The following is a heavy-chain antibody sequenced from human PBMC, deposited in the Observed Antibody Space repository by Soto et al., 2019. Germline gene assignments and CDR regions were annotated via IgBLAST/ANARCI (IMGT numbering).Heavy chain of an antibody. CDR3: TTDVEMATNNTFGY. V-gene: IGHV5-10-1*01. CDR2: IDPSDSQT. J-gene: IGHJ4*02. D-gene: IGHD5-12*01. Sequence: GESLKISCRGSGYSFAGYWVTWVRQKPGKGLEWMGRIDPSDSQTYYSPSFRGHVTISATKSITTVFLQMNSLKTEDTAMYYCTTDVEMATNNTFGYWGQGTLVTVSS. CDR1: GYSFAGYW.